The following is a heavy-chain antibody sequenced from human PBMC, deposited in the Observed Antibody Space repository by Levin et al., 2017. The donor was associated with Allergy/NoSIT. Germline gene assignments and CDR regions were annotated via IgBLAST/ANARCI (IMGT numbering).Heavy chain of an antibody. CDR1: GFTFSSYA. D-gene: IGHD6-19*01. CDR2: ISYDGSNK. V-gene: IGHV3-30-3*01. Sequence: PGGSLRLSCAASGFTFSSYAMHWVRQAPGKGLEWVAVISYDGSNKYYADSVKGRFTISRDNSKNTLYLQMNSLRAEDTAVYYCARDPWLINAFDIWGQGTMVTVSS. J-gene: IGHJ3*02. CDR3: ARDPWLINAFDI.